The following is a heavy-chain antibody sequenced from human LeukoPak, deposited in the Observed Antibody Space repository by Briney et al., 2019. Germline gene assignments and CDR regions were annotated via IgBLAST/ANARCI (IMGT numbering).Heavy chain of an antibody. J-gene: IGHJ4*02. CDR3: AIRRIHDFWCGLDDY. CDR1: GYTFTSYD. Sequence: ASLKVSCKAAGYTFTSYDINWVRQATGQGLEWMGWMNPNSGNTGYAQKFQGRVTMTRNTSISTAYMELSSLRSEDTAVYYCAIRRIHDFWCGLDDYWGQGTLVSVSS. D-gene: IGHD3-3*01. CDR2: MNPNSGNT. V-gene: IGHV1-8*02.